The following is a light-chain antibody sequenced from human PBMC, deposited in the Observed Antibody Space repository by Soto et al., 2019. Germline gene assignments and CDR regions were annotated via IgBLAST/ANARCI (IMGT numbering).Light chain of an antibody. Sequence: QSALAQPASVSGSLGQSITISCTGTISDVGAFDFVSWYQHHPDQAPTLLIYDVTHRPSGVSNRFSGSKSGNTASLTISGLQAEDEALYYCSSFTRTNTLVFGGGSKLTVL. CDR3: SSFTRTNTLV. CDR2: DVT. J-gene: IGLJ3*02. CDR1: ISDVGAFDF. V-gene: IGLV2-14*01.